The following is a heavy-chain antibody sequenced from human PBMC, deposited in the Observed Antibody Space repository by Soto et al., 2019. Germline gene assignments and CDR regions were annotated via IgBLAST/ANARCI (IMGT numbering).Heavy chain of an antibody. J-gene: IGHJ6*02. CDR1: GYTFTSYY. V-gene: IGHV1-46*01. CDR3: ARAYCGGDCSLWYYYYGMDV. D-gene: IGHD2-21*02. Sequence: PSVKVSCKASGYTFTSYYMHWVRQAPGQGLEWMGIINPSGGSTSYAQKFQGRVTMTRDTSTSTVYMELSSLRSEDTAVYYCARAYCGGDCSLWYYYYGMDVWGQGTTVTVSS. CDR2: INPSGGST.